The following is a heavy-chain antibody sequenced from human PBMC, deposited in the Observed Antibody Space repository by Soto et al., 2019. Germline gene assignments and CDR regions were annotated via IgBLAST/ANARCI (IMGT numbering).Heavy chain of an antibody. Sequence: GASVKVSCKASGYTFTSYAMHWVRQAPGQRLEWMGWINAGNGNTKYSQKFQGRVTITRDTSASTAYMELSSLRSEDTAVYYCARGRRPTQYCSGGSCYPGYFQHRGQGTLVTVSS. J-gene: IGHJ1*01. CDR2: INAGNGNT. CDR1: GYTFTSYA. V-gene: IGHV1-3*01. D-gene: IGHD2-15*01. CDR3: ARGRRPTQYCSGGSCYPGYFQH.